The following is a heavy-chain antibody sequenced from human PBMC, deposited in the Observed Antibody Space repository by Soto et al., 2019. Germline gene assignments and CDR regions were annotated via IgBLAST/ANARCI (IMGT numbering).Heavy chain of an antibody. V-gene: IGHV3-30*02. Sequence: GGSLRLSCAASGFTFSSYGMHWVRQAPGKGLERVAVIRYDGSNKYYADSVKGRFTISRDNSKNTLYLQMNSLRAEDTAVYYCAKAGLFGELSYYYYMDVWGKGTTVTVSS. CDR2: IRYDGSNK. CDR1: GFTFSSYG. D-gene: IGHD3-3*01. J-gene: IGHJ6*03. CDR3: AKAGLFGELSYYYYMDV.